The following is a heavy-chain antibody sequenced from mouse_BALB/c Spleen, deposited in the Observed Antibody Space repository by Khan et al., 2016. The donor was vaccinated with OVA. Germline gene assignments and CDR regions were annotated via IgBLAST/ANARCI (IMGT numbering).Heavy chain of an antibody. Sequence: QVQLQQSGAELVRPGVSVKISCKGSGYKFTDFTMHWVKQSHAMSLEWIGVISTYYGDVNYNQKFKDKATMTVDKSSNTAYMDLARLTSEDSAIYYCGRGGGRDIFLYWGQGTLVTVSA. CDR3: GRGGGRDIFLY. CDR2: ISTYYGDV. V-gene: IGHV1S137*01. CDR1: GYKFTDFT. J-gene: IGHJ3*01. D-gene: IGHD1-3*01.